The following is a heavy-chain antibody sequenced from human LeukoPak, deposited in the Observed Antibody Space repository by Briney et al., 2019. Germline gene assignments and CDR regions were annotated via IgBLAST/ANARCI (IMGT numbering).Heavy chain of an antibody. CDR1: GGSISSYY. V-gene: IGHV4-59*12. Sequence: SETLSLTCTVSGGSISSYYWSWIRQPPGKGLEWIGYIYYSGSTNYNPSLKSRVTISVDMSKNQFSLKLNSVTAADTAVFYCARVREFYHGSGSYSYYFDYWGQGSLVTVSS. CDR2: IYYSGST. J-gene: IGHJ4*02. D-gene: IGHD3-10*01. CDR3: ARVREFYHGSGSYSYYFDY.